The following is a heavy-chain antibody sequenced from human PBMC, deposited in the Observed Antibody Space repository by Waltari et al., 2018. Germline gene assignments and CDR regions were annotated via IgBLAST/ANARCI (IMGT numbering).Heavy chain of an antibody. V-gene: IGHV4-39*01. CDR2: ANDGRTT. CDR3: ATQSVLTSFGSAHPTWFDS. CDR1: GDSINSTACY. D-gene: IGHD3-9*01. Sequence: HLQLQESGPGLVKPSGTLSLTCSVSGDSINSTACYWGWIRQPPGKGLEWIATANDGRTTYFNPSLRGRVTISVDTSKRQFSLKLTSVTAADTAVYYCATQSVLTSFGSAHPTWFDSWGQGTPVTVSS. J-gene: IGHJ5*01.